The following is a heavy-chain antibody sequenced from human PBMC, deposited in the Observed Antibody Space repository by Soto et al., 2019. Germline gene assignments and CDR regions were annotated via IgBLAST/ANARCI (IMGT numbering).Heavy chain of an antibody. CDR1: GGTFRTSA. Sequence: QVQLVQSGAEVKEPGSSVEVSCRASGGTFRTSAISWVRQAPGQGLEWMGGFIPKFGTSTYAQKLQGRLTITADESTNTAYXELTSLTPDDTAVYYCXXVRPTFYDFWSGFDYWGQGTLVTVSS. D-gene: IGHD3-3*01. CDR3: XXVRPTFYDFWSGFDY. V-gene: IGHV1-69*01. J-gene: IGHJ4*02. CDR2: FIPKFGTS.